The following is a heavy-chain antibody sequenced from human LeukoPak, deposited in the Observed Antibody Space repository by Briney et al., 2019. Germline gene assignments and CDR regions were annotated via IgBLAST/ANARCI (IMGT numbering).Heavy chain of an antibody. J-gene: IGHJ3*01. CDR1: GGSFSGYY. D-gene: IGHD3-22*01. V-gene: IGHV4-34*01. CDR2: INHSGST. Sequence: SETLSLTCAVYGGSFSGYYWSWIRQPPGKGLEWIGEINHSGSTNYNPSLKSRVAISVDTSKNQLSLKLSSVTAADTAVYYCARGDYYDSSGYPPWGQGTMVTVSS. CDR3: ARGDYYDSSGYPP.